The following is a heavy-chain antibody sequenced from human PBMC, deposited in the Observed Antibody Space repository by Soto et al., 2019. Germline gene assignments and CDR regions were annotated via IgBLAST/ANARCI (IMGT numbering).Heavy chain of an antibody. CDR3: ARGGTMVRGRAFDI. Sequence: QVQLQESGPGLVKPSETLSLTCTVSGGSISSYYWSWIRQPPGKGLEWIGYIYYSGSTNYNPSLKSRATISVDTSKNQFSLKLSAVTAADTAVYYCARGGTMVRGRAFDIWGQGTMVTVSS. J-gene: IGHJ3*02. CDR2: IYYSGST. V-gene: IGHV4-59*01. CDR1: GGSISSYY. D-gene: IGHD3-10*01.